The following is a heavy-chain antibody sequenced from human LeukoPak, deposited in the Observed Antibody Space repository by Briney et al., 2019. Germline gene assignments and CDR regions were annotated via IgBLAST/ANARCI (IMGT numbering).Heavy chain of an antibody. D-gene: IGHD4-4*01. CDR1: GFTFSSYA. Sequence: AGGSLRLSCAASGFTFSSYAMSWVRQAPGKGLEWVSAISGSGGSTYYADSVKGRFTISRDNSKNTLYLQMNSLRAEDTAVYYCAKDDNYPQDYYYGMDVWGQGTTVTVSS. CDR2: ISGSGGST. J-gene: IGHJ6*02. V-gene: IGHV3-23*01. CDR3: AKDDNYPQDYYYGMDV.